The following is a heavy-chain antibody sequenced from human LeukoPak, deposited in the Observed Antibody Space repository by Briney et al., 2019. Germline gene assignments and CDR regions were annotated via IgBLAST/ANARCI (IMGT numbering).Heavy chain of an antibody. Sequence: PSQTLSFTCTVSGGSISSGSYYWSWIRQPAGKGLEWIGRIYTSGSTNYNPSLKSRVTISVDTSKNQFSLKLSSVTAADTAVYYCASGSYYFDYWGQGTLVTVSS. D-gene: IGHD2-2*03. CDR3: ASGSYYFDY. V-gene: IGHV4-61*02. J-gene: IGHJ4*02. CDR1: GGSISSGSYY. CDR2: IYTSGST.